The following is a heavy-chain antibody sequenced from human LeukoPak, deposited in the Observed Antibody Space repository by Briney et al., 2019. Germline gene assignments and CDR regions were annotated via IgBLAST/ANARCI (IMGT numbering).Heavy chain of an antibody. V-gene: IGHV4-39*01. CDR1: GGSISSSSYY. J-gene: IGHJ5*02. Sequence: PSETLSLTCTVSGGSISSSSYYWGWIRQPPGKGLEWIGSIYYSGSTYYNPSLKSRVTISVDTSKNQFSLKLSSVTAADTAVYYCARLGLWFGELSPYNWFDPWGQGTLVTVSS. D-gene: IGHD3-10*01. CDR3: ARLGLWFGELSPYNWFDP. CDR2: IYYSGST.